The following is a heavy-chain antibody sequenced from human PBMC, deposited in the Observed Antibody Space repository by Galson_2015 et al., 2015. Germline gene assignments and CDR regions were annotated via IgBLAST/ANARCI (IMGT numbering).Heavy chain of an antibody. CDR3: ARAITGTTDAFDI. V-gene: IGHV1-69*04. Sequence: SVKVSCKASGGTFSSYAISWVRQVPGQGLEWMGRIIPILGIANYAQKFQGRVTITADKSTSTAYMELSSLRSEDTAVYYCARAITGTTDAFDIWGQGTMVTVSS. CDR1: GGTFSSYA. J-gene: IGHJ3*02. CDR2: IIPILGIA. D-gene: IGHD1-7*01.